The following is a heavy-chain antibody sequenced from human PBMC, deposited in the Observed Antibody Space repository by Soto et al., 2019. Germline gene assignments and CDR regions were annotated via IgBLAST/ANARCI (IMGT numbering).Heavy chain of an antibody. D-gene: IGHD3-16*02. V-gene: IGHV1-8*01. CDR1: GSTFTSYD. CDR2: MNPNSGNT. CDR3: ARPPYDYIWGSYRGDAFDI. J-gene: IGHJ3*02. Sequence: ASVKVSCKASGSTFTSYDINWVRQATGQGLEWMGWMNPNSGNTGYAQKFQGRVTMTRNTSISTAYMELSSLRSEDTAVYYCARPPYDYIWGSYRGDAFDIWGQGTMVTVSS.